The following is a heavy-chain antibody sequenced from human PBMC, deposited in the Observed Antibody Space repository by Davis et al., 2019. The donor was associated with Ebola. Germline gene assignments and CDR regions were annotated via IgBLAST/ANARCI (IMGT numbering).Heavy chain of an antibody. CDR1: DGSISSSSYY. Sequence: PSETLSLTCTVSDGSISSSSYYWGWIRQPPGKGLEWIGSIYYSGSTYYNPSLKSRVTISVDTSKNQFSLKLSSVTAADTAVYYCARQDNGDYGGFMDVWGQGTTVTVSS. J-gene: IGHJ6*02. CDR3: ARQDNGDYGGFMDV. V-gene: IGHV4-39*01. CDR2: IYYSGST. D-gene: IGHD4-23*01.